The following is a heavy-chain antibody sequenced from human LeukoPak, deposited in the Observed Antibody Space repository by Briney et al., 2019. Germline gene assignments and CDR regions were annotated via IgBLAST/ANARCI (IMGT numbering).Heavy chain of an antibody. CDR1: GFIFNDYF. J-gene: IGHJ3*02. D-gene: IGHD6-25*01. Sequence: GGSLRLSCAASGFIFNDYFMGWIRQTPGKGLEWVSYITNNGRKTYYADSMKGRFTISRDNAMNTLYLQMNSLGAEDTAVYYCARRSAAKDAFDIWGQGTMVTVSS. CDR2: ITNNGRKT. CDR3: ARRSAAKDAFDI. V-gene: IGHV3-11*04.